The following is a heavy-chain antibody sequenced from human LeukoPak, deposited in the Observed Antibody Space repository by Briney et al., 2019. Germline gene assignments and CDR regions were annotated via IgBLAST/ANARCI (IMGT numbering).Heavy chain of an antibody. D-gene: IGHD2-8*01. CDR1: GGTFSSYG. CDR2: IIPIFGTA. V-gene: IGHV1-69*01. J-gene: IGHJ5*02. Sequence: SVKVSCKASGGTFSSYGISWVRQAPGQGLEWMGGIIPIFGTANYAQKFQGRVTITADESTSTAYMELSSLRSEDTAVYYCAREGGVVLMVYAPNTGWFDPWGQGTLVTVSS. CDR3: AREGGVVLMVYAPNTGWFDP.